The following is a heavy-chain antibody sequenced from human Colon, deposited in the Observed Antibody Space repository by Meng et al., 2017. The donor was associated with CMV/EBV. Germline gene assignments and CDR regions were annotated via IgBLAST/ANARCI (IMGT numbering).Heavy chain of an antibody. CDR1: GFTFDDYA. CDR3: AKDISPVGGTTGYHGMDV. V-gene: IGHV3-9*01. D-gene: IGHD1-7*01. Sequence: GGSLRLSCAASGFTFDDYAMHWVRHAPGKGLEWVSSITWNSGRTGYVDSVEGRFTISRDNAKNSLYLQMNGLRAEDTALYYCAKDISPVGGTTGYHGMDVWGQGTPVTVSS. J-gene: IGHJ6*02. CDR2: ITWNSGRT.